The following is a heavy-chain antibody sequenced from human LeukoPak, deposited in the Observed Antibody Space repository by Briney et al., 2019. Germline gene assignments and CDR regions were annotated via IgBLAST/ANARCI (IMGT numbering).Heavy chain of an antibody. D-gene: IGHD3-22*01. CDR3: AREKRGYYYY. J-gene: IGHJ4*02. CDR2: INHSGST. V-gene: IGHV4-34*01. Sequence: PSETLSLTCAVYGGSFSGYYWSWIRQPPGKGLEWIGEINHSGSTNYNPSLKSRVTISVDTSKNQFSLKLSSVTAADTAVYYCAREKRGYYYYWGQGTLVTVSP. CDR1: GGSFSGYY.